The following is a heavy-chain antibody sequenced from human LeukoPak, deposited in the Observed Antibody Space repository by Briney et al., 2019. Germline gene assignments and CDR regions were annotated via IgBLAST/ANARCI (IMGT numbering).Heavy chain of an antibody. CDR2: ISGSGGST. CDR1: GFTFSSYA. CDR3: AKPGAVASSYYYYYGMDV. D-gene: IGHD6-19*01. V-gene: IGHV3-23*01. J-gene: IGHJ6*02. Sequence: GGSLRLSCAASGFTFSSYAMSWVRQAPGKGLEWVSAISGSGGSTYYADSVKGRFTISRDNSKNTLYLQMNSLRAEDTAVYYCAKPGAVASSYYYYYGMDVWGQGTTVTVSS.